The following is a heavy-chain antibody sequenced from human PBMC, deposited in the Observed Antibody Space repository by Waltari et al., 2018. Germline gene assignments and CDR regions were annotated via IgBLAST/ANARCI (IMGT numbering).Heavy chain of an antibody. Sequence: QEHLVQSGAAVKKPAASVKVSRQASGYNFPLHPSDWVRQPTGQGLEWMGWVNPNSGNAVLAQHVQGRVSMTRDPSIATAYVAVSDLRSDDTAVYYCVRGPRGGGSDTFDIWGEGTTVTVS. D-gene: IGHD3-10*01. V-gene: IGHV1-8*01. CDR1: GYNFPLHP. CDR3: VRGPRGGGSDTFDI. J-gene: IGHJ3*02. CDR2: VNPNSGNA.